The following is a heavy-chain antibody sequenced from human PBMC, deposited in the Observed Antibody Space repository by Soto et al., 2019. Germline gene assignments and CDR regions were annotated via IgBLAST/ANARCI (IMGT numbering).Heavy chain of an antibody. CDR3: ARRYYYDSSGYYPNEYFQH. V-gene: IGHV4-39*01. J-gene: IGHJ1*01. D-gene: IGHD3-22*01. Sequence: QLQLQESGPGLVKPSETLSLTCTVSGGSISSSSYYWGWIRQPPGKGLEWIGSIYYSGSTYYNPSLKSRVTISVDTSKNQFSLKLSSVIAADTAVYYCARRYYYDSSGYYPNEYFQHWGQGTLVTVSS. CDR2: IYYSGST. CDR1: GGSISSSSYY.